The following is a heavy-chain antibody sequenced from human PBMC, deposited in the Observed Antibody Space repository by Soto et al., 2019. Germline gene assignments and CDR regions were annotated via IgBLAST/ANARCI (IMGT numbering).Heavy chain of an antibody. Sequence: GSLTLSCAPAEFTFSRQAIHWVRQAPENVLEWVSSTSSSGYSIYHADSVRGRFPISRDNSKNTLYLQINSLRAEDTAIYYCARTASGGASTWPYYYFGMDLWGQGSTVTVSS. CDR1: EFTFSRQA. V-gene: IGHV3-23*01. J-gene: IGHJ6*02. D-gene: IGHD1-26*01. CDR2: TSSSGYSI. CDR3: ARTASGGASTWPYYYFGMDL.